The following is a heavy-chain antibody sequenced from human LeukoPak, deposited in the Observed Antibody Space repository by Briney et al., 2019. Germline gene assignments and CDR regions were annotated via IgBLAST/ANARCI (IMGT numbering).Heavy chain of an antibody. CDR1: GGSISSGSYY. V-gene: IGHV4-61*02. CDR3: ARDGRGIAARPFDY. Sequence: PSETPSLTCTVSGGSISSGSYYWSWIRQPAGKGLEWIGRIYTSGSTNYNPSLKSRVTISVDTSKNQFSLKLSSVTAADTAVYYCARDGRGIAARPFDYWGQGTLVTVSS. D-gene: IGHD6-6*01. J-gene: IGHJ4*02. CDR2: IYTSGST.